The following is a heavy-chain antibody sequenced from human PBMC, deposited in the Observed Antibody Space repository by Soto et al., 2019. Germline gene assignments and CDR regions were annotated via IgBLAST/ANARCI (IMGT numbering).Heavy chain of an antibody. CDR2: ISAYNGNT. D-gene: IGHD3-3*01. Sequence: ASVKVSCKASGYTFTSYGISWVRQAPGQGLEWMGWISAYNGNTNYAQKLQGRVTMTTDTSTSTAYMELRSLRSDDTAVYYCARARTMNYDFWGGDLGSGPSKEFDYWGQGTLVTVSS. V-gene: IGHV1-18*04. CDR1: GYTFTSYG. CDR3: ARARTMNYDFWGGDLGSGPSKEFDY. J-gene: IGHJ4*02.